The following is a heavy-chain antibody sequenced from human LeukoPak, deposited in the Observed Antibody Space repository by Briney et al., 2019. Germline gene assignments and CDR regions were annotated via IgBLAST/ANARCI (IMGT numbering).Heavy chain of an antibody. CDR2: ISSSGSTI. J-gene: IGHJ3*02. CDR3: ARAMSAWGVAFDI. V-gene: IGHV3-11*04. CDR1: GLTFSDYY. Sequence: GGSLRLSCAASGLTFSDYYMSWIRQAPGKGLELVSYISSSGSTIYYADSVKGRFTISRDNAKNSLYLQMNSLRAEDTAVYYCARAMSAWGVAFDIWGQGTMGTVSS. D-gene: IGHD3-16*01.